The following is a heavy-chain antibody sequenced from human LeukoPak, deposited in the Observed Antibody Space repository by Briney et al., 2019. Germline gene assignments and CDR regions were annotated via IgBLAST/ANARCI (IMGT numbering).Heavy chain of an antibody. CDR3: AKDRGAAGDMAFDI. Sequence: GGSLRLSCAASGFTFDDYAMHWVRQAPGKGLEWVSGISWNSGSIGYADSVKGRFTISRDNAKNSLYLQMNSLRAEDMALYYCAKDRGAAGDMAFDIWGQGTMVTVSS. J-gene: IGHJ3*02. V-gene: IGHV3-9*03. D-gene: IGHD6-13*01. CDR2: ISWNSGSI. CDR1: GFTFDDYA.